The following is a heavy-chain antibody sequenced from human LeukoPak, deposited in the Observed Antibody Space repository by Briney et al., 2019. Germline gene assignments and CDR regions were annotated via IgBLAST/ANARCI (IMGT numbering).Heavy chain of an antibody. D-gene: IGHD6-19*01. CDR3: ARSVPSVAGSFDF. CDR1: GDSISNYY. Sequence: SETLSLTCTVSGDSISNYYWSWIRQPPGKGLEWIGCISYSGSTKYNPSLRSRVTISVDTSKNQFSLRLSSVTAADTAVYYCARSVPSVAGSFDFWGQGTLVSVSS. CDR2: ISYSGST. V-gene: IGHV4-59*12. J-gene: IGHJ4*02.